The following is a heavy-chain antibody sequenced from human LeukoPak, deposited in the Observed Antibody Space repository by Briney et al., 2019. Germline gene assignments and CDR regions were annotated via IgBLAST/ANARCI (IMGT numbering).Heavy chain of an antibody. Sequence: ASVKVSCKASGYTFTSYDINWVRQATGQGLEWMGWMNPNSGNTGYAQKFQGRVTITRNTSISTAYMELSSLRSEDTAVYYCARGRYCSSTSCLRALYNWFDPWGQGTLVTVSS. CDR3: ARGRYCSSTSCLRALYNWFDP. V-gene: IGHV1-8*03. CDR2: MNPNSGNT. CDR1: GYTFTSYD. D-gene: IGHD2-2*01. J-gene: IGHJ5*02.